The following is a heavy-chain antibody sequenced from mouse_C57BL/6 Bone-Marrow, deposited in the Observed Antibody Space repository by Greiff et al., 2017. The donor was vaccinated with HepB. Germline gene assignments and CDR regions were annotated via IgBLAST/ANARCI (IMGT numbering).Heavy chain of an antibody. D-gene: IGHD2-2*01. CDR3: ARGGYGYDGNYAMDY. CDR2: IYPGSGST. Sequence: QVQLKESGAELVKPGASVKMSCKASGYTFTSYWITWVKQRPGQGLEWIGDIYPGSGSTNYNEKFKSKATLTVDTSSNTAYMQLSSLTSEDSAVYNCARGGYGYDGNYAMDYWGQGTSVTVSS. J-gene: IGHJ4*01. V-gene: IGHV1-55*01. CDR1: GYTFTSYW.